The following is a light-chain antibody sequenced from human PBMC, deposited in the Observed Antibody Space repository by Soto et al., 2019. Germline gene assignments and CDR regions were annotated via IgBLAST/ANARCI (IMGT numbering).Light chain of an antibody. CDR2: AAS. CDR1: QTISTH. V-gene: IGKV1-39*01. J-gene: IGKJ2*01. CDR3: QQSLTIPYT. Sequence: DIQMTQSPSSLSASVRDRVTITCRASQTISTHLNWYQQKPGKAPKLLIYAASTLQSGVPSRFSGSRSGTDFTLTINSLQPEDVATYYCQQSLTIPYTFGQGTKLEIK.